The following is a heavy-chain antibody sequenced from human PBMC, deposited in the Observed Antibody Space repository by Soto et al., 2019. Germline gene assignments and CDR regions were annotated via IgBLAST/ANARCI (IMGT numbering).Heavy chain of an antibody. D-gene: IGHD4-17*01. V-gene: IGHV4-59*08. Sequence: QVQLRESGPGLVRPSETLSLTCTVSGGSITGYYWSWIRQPPGKGLEWIGYIYDSGTTTYNAALKSRVTMSADTSTDQFSLNLRSVTAADTAVYYCARRNYGEEGYFFDFWGQGLLVTVSS. J-gene: IGHJ4*02. CDR1: GGSITGYY. CDR2: IYDSGTT. CDR3: ARRNYGEEGYFFDF.